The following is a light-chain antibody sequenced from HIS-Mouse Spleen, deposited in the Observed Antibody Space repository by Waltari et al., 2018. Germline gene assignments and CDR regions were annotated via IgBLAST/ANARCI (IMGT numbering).Light chain of an antibody. J-gene: IGKJ5*01. CDR3: QQYGSSST. V-gene: IGKV3-20*01. CDR1: QSVSRSY. CDR2: GAS. Sequence: EIVLTQSPGPLSLSPGERATLSCRASQSVSRSYLAWYQQKPGQAPRLLIYGASSRATGIPDRFSGSGSGTDFTLTISRLEPEDFAVYYCQQYGSSSTFGQGTRLEIK.